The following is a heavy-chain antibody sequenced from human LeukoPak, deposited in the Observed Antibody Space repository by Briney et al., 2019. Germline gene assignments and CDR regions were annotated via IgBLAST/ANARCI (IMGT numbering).Heavy chain of an antibody. V-gene: IGHV4-39*01. D-gene: IGHD3-9*01. CDR2: VYYSGDT. CDR1: GGSINSRSDY. J-gene: IGHJ2*01. Sequence: SETLSLTCTVSGGSINSRSDYWGWIRQPPGKGLEWIGNVYYSGDTYYNTSLQSRVTISVDTSKSQFSLTLNSVTAADTAVYYCARCPYDLLTGFSKWFFDLWGRGALFTVSS. CDR3: ARCPYDLLTGFSKWFFDL.